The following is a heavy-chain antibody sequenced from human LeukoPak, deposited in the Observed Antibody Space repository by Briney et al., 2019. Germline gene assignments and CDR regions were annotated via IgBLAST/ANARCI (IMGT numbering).Heavy chain of an antibody. CDR1: GLTFSRYS. CDR2: ISSGSSYI. Sequence: GGSLRLSCAASGLTFSRYSMNWVRQAPGKGLEWVSSISSGSSYIYYADSVKGRFTISRDNAKNSLYLQMNSLRAEDTALYYCARVRTTVTTYRFYYYYMDVWGKGTTVTVPS. D-gene: IGHD4-17*01. V-gene: IGHV3-21*04. J-gene: IGHJ6*03. CDR3: ARVRTTVTTYRFYYYYMDV.